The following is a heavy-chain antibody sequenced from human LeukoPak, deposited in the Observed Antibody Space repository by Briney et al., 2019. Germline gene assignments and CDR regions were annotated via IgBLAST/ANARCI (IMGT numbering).Heavy chain of an antibody. CDR2: IHTSGGT. V-gene: IGHV4-4*07. D-gene: IGHD3-22*01. CDR1: GGSISSYY. J-gene: IGHJ4*02. CDR3: ARDRYYYDSSARYFDY. Sequence: SETLSLTCTVSGGSISSYYWSWIRQPAGKGLEWIGRIHTSGGTNYSPSLKSRVTMSVDTSKNQFSLKLSSVTAADTAVYYCARDRYYYDSSARYFDYWGQGTLVTVSS.